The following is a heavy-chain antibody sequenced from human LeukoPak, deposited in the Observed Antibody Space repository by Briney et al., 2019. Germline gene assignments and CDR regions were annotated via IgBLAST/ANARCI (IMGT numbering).Heavy chain of an antibody. D-gene: IGHD6-6*01. CDR2: IIPIFGTA. CDR3: ATDDPARLMRGFDL. Sequence: ASVKVSCKASGGTFSSYAISWVRQAPGQGLEWMGGIIPIFGTANYAQKFQGRVTITTDESTSTAYMELSSLRSEDTAVYFCATDDPARLMRGFDLWGRGTLVTVSS. J-gene: IGHJ2*01. V-gene: IGHV1-69*05. CDR1: GGTFSSYA.